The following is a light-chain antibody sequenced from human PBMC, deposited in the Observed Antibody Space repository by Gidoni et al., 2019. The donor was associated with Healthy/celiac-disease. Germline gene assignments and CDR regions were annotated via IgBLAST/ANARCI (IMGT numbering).Light chain of an antibody. V-gene: IGLV1-51*01. Sequence: QSVLTQPPSVSAAPGQKVTISCSGSSPNIGNNYVSWYQQRPGTAPKLLIYDNNKRPSGIPDRFSGSKSGTSATLGITGLQTGDEADYYCGTWDSSLSAAVVFGGGTKLTVL. CDR2: DNN. CDR3: GTWDSSLSAAVV. J-gene: IGLJ2*01. CDR1: SPNIGNNY.